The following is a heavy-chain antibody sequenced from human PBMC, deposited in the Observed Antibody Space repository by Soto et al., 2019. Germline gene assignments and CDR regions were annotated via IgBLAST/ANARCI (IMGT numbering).Heavy chain of an antibody. Sequence: VRLVESGGGVVQPGRSLRLSCAASGFTFSSYGMHWIRQTPGKGLEWVAIIWYDGSDKYYANSVKGRFTISRDNSKNTLYLQMNSLRVEDTAMYFCARDLGSSGYFDLWGQGSLVTVSS. D-gene: IGHD3-22*01. J-gene: IGHJ4*02. V-gene: IGHV3-33*01. CDR3: ARDLGSSGYFDL. CDR1: GFTFSSYG. CDR2: IWYDGSDK.